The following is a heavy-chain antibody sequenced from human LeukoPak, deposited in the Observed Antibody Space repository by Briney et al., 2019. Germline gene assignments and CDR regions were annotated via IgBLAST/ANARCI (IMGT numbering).Heavy chain of an antibody. D-gene: IGHD3-10*01. J-gene: IGHJ4*02. V-gene: IGHV3-33*01. CDR2: VWYDGSNK. CDR1: GFTFSTYG. Sequence: GRSLRLSCAASGFTFSTYGMHWARQAPGKGLEWVAAVWYDGSNKYYADSGKGRFTISRDNSKTTLYLQMNSLRADDTAVYYCARIPWVGELLGGDYWGQGTLVTVSS. CDR3: ARIPWVGELLGGDY.